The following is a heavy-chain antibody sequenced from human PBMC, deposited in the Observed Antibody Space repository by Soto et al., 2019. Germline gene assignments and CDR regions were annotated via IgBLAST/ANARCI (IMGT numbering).Heavy chain of an antibody. CDR2: MYHRGRT. V-gene: IGHV4-59*02. Sequence: SETLSLTCTVSGDSVTNYFWSWMRQPPGKGLEWIGHMYHRGRTNYSPSLKSRVTMSLDSSKNQFSLNLSSVTAADTAVYFCARDPGYCTNGVCPIFDFWGQGVLVTVSS. CDR3: ARDPGYCTNGVCPIFDF. J-gene: IGHJ4*02. D-gene: IGHD2-8*01. CDR1: GDSVTNYF.